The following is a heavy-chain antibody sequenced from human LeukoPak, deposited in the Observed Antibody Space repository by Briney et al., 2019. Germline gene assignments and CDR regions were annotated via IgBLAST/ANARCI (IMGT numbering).Heavy chain of an antibody. V-gene: IGHV4-59*12. CDR1: GGSISSYY. CDR3: ARGDYYDSSGYYYGYYFDY. D-gene: IGHD3-22*01. J-gene: IGHJ4*02. CDR2: IYYSGST. Sequence: SETLSLTCTVSGGSISSYYWSWIRQPPGKGLEWIGYIYYSGSTNYNPSLKSRVTISVDTSKNQFSLKLSSVTAADTAVYYCARGDYYDSSGYYYGYYFDYWGQGTLVTVSS.